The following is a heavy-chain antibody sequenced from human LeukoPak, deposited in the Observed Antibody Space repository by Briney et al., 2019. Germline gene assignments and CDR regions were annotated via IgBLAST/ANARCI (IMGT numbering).Heavy chain of an antibody. J-gene: IGHJ2*01. V-gene: IGHV4-59*12. Sequence: SETLSLTCTVSGGSISSYYWSWIRQPPGKGLEWIGYIYYSGSTNYNPSLKSRVTISVDTSKNQFFLKLSSVTAADTAVYYCARDGWFGESRYFDLWGRGTLVTVSS. D-gene: IGHD3-10*01. CDR2: IYYSGST. CDR1: GGSISSYY. CDR3: ARDGWFGESRYFDL.